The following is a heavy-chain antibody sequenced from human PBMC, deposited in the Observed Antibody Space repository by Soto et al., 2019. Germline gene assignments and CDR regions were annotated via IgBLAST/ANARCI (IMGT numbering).Heavy chain of an antibody. V-gene: IGHV1-18*01. CDR3: ARLSGTSYIWFDP. J-gene: IGHJ5*02. Sequence: QVQLVQSGAEVKKPGASVKVSCKASGYTFNSYGISWLRQAPGQGLEWMGWISAYDGDTKYAQKFQGRVTMTTDTSTSTANMEVRSLRSDDTAVYYCARLSGTSYIWFDPWGQGTLVTVSS. D-gene: IGHD1-26*01. CDR1: GYTFNSYG. CDR2: ISAYDGDT.